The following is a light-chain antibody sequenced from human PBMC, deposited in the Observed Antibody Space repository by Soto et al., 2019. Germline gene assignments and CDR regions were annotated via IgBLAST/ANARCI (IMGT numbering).Light chain of an antibody. CDR3: QQYNSYPWT. V-gene: IGKV1-5*03. Sequence: DIQMTQSPSTLSASVGDRVTITCRASQSISSWLAWYQQKPGKAPKLLIYKASSLESGVPSRFSGSGSGTEFTLTISSLQPDDFETYYCQQYNSYPWTFGQGTKVDIX. CDR2: KAS. J-gene: IGKJ1*01. CDR1: QSISSW.